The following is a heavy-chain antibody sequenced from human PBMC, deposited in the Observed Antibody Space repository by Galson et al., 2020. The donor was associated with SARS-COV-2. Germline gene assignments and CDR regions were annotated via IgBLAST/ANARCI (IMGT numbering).Heavy chain of an antibody. V-gene: IGHV3-53*01. Sequence: QLGESLKISCAASGFTVSSNYMSWVRQAPGKGLEWVSVIYSGGSTYYADSVKGRFTISSDNSKNTLYLQMNSLRAEDTAVYYCARDLVVYGMDVWGQGTTVTVSS. D-gene: IGHD2-21*01. J-gene: IGHJ6*02. CDR1: GFTVSSNY. CDR2: IYSGGST. CDR3: ARDLVVYGMDV.